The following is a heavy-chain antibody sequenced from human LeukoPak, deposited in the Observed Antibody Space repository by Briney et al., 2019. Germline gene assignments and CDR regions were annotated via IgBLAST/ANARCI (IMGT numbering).Heavy chain of an antibody. Sequence: ASVTVSCKASGYTFTSYAMHWVRQAPGQRLEWMGWINAGNGNTKYSQEFRGRVTITRDTSASTAYMELSSLRSEDMAVYYCARSGTVVVPAALEYYFDYWGQGTLVTVSS. CDR2: INAGNGNT. CDR3: ARSGTVVVPAALEYYFDY. V-gene: IGHV1-3*03. CDR1: GYTFTSYA. J-gene: IGHJ4*02. D-gene: IGHD2-2*01.